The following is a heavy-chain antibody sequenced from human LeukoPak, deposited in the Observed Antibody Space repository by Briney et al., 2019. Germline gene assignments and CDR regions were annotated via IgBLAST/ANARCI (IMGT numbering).Heavy chain of an antibody. CDR3: ATEGGFGEPMDY. Sequence: GSSVNVSCKASGGTFSSYAISWVRQAPGQGLEWMGRIIPILGIANYAQKFQGRVTMTEDTSTDTAYMELSSLRSEDTAVYYCATEGGFGEPMDYWGQGTLVTVSS. V-gene: IGHV1-69*04. CDR1: GGTFSSYA. D-gene: IGHD3-10*01. CDR2: IIPILGIA. J-gene: IGHJ4*02.